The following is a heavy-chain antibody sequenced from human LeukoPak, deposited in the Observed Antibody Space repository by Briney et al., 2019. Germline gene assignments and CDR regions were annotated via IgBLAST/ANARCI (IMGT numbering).Heavy chain of an antibody. V-gene: IGHV3-30*03. Sequence: GTSLRLSCAASGFTFSSYAMNWVRQAPGKGLEWVAVVSHDGSKKYYADSVKGRFSISRDNSKNTLYLQMNSLRVEDTAVYYCARDLLDPSYYYYGMDVWGQGTTVTVSS. CDR3: ARDLLDPSYYYYGMDV. CDR1: GFTFSSYA. D-gene: IGHD1-1*01. CDR2: VSHDGSKK. J-gene: IGHJ6*02.